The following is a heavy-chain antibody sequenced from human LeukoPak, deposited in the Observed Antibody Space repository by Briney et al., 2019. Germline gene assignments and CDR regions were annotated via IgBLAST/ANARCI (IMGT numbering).Heavy chain of an antibody. D-gene: IGHD4-23*01. J-gene: IGHJ4*02. CDR1: GFTFSSYA. CDR3: AKHDYGGNLFDY. V-gene: IGHV3-23*01. CDR2: ISGGGGNT. Sequence: QPGGSLRLSCAASGFTFSSYAMSWVRQAPGKGLEWVSAISGGGGNTYYADSVKGRFTISRDNFKNTLYLQMNSLRAEDTAVYYCAKHDYGGNLFDYWGQGTLVTVSS.